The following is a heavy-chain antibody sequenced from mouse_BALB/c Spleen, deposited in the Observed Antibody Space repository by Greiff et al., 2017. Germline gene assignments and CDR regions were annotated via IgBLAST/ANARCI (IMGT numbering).Heavy chain of an antibody. V-gene: IGHV5-17*02. D-gene: IGHD2-1*01. Sequence: VESGGGLVQPGGSRKLSCAASGFTFSSFGMHWVRQAPEKGLEWVAYISSGSSTIYYADTVKGRFTISRDNPKNTLFLQMTSLRSEDTAMYYCARDGNYRGAMDYWGQGTSVTVSS. CDR3: ARDGNYRGAMDY. CDR1: GFTFSSFG. CDR2: ISSGSSTI. J-gene: IGHJ4*01.